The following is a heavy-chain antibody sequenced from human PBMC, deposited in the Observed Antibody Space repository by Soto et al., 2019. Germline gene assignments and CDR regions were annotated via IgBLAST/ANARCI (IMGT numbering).Heavy chain of an antibody. Sequence: PSETLSLTCSVSGGSINSGGYFWSWIRQHPGKGLECIGYIYHSGSNYYNPSLKSRVTISVDTSKNEFSLQLRSVTAADTAVYFCASFHNPSPGWFDPWGQGTLVTVSS. CDR2: IYHSGSN. CDR1: GGSINSGGYF. CDR3: ASFHNPSPGWFDP. D-gene: IGHD1-20*01. V-gene: IGHV4-31*03. J-gene: IGHJ5*02.